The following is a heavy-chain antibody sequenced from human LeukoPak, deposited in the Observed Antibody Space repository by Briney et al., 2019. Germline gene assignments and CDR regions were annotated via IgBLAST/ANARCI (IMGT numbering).Heavy chain of an antibody. V-gene: IGHV3-30*02. J-gene: IGHJ4*02. Sequence: GGSLRLSCAASRFTFSRYGMHWVRQAPGKGLEWVAFIRYDGSNKHYADSVKGRFTISRDNSKNTLYLQMNSLRAEDTAVYYCAKDLRGVTRVIDYWGQGTLVTVSS. CDR1: RFTFSRYG. D-gene: IGHD3-10*01. CDR2: IRYDGSNK. CDR3: AKDLRGVTRVIDY.